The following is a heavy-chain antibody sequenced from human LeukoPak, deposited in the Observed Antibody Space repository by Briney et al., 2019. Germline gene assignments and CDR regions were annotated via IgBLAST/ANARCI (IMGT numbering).Heavy chain of an antibody. CDR1: GFTFDDYA. V-gene: IGHV3-43*02. J-gene: IGHJ4*02. Sequence: GGSLRLSCAASGFTFDDYAMYWVRQAPGKGLEWVSLITGGGGSTYYADSVKGRFTISRDNSKNSLYLQMNSLTTEDSALYYCAKDGLKQWLVIYYWGQGTLVTVSS. D-gene: IGHD6-19*01. CDR3: AKDGLKQWLVIYY. CDR2: ITGGGGST.